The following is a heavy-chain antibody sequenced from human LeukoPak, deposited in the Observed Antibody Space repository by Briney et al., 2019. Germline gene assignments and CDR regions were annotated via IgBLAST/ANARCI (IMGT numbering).Heavy chain of an antibody. V-gene: IGHV3-23*01. J-gene: IGHJ4*02. CDR2: IRNSGGTT. CDR1: GFTFSSFA. Sequence: GGSLRLSCVASGFTFSSFAMSWVRQAPGKGLEWVSMIRNSGGTTDYADSVKGRFTISRDNSKNTLYLQMSSLRAEDTAVYYCAKDLGISSGYYQTGFDSWGRGTLVTVSS. D-gene: IGHD3-22*01. CDR3: AKDLGISSGYYQTGFDS.